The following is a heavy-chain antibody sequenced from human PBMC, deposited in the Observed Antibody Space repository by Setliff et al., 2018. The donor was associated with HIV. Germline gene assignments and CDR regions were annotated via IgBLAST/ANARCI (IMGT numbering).Heavy chain of an antibody. CDR2: LDPKDGKT. Sequence: ASVKVSCKVSGYTLTELSRHWVRQAPGKGLEWMGGLDPKDGKTMYAQKFQGRVTITADESTNTAYMELNSLRSEDTAFYYCTLGYCSVGSCYSVDFDYWGQGTLVTVSS. V-gene: IGHV1-24*01. D-gene: IGHD2-15*01. CDR1: GYTLTELS. CDR3: TLGYCSVGSCYSVDFDY. J-gene: IGHJ4*02.